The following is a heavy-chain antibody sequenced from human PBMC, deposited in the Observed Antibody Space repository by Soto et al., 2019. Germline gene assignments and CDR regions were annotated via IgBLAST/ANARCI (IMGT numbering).Heavy chain of an antibody. CDR2: INPGDSDT. CDR1: GYRFINYW. J-gene: IGHJ5*02. Sequence: GESLKISCKVSGYRFINYWIGWVRQMPGKGLEWMGIINPGDSDTRYSPSFQGQVTISADKSISTAYLQWSSLKASDTAMYYCARQESGWFDPWGQGTLVTVSS. D-gene: IGHD3-10*01. V-gene: IGHV5-51*01. CDR3: ARQESGWFDP.